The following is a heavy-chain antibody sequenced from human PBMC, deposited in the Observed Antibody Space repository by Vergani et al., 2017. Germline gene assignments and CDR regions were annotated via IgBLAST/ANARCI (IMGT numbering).Heavy chain of an antibody. D-gene: IGHD2-8*02. CDR3: ARDRGDWRYSRHFYNYYMDV. V-gene: IGHV3-30-3*01. CDR2: ISYDGTNK. Sequence: QVQLVESGGGVVQPGRSLRLSCAASGFTFGDHGIHWVRRAPGKGLEWVALISYDGTNKYYTNSVRGRFTISRDNSKSTLFLQMNSLRVEDMAVYYCARDRGDWRYSRHFYNYYMDVWGKGTTVTVSS. J-gene: IGHJ6*03. CDR1: GFTFGDHG.